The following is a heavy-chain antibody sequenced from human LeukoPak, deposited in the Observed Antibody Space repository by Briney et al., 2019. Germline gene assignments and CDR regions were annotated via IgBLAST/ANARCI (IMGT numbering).Heavy chain of an antibody. CDR2: ISYDGSNK. CDR3: ASYGGNEDY. Sequence: PGGSLRLSCAASGFTFSSYAMHWVRQAPGKGLEWVAVISYDGSNKYYADSVKGRFTISRDNSKNTLYLQMNSLRAEDTAVYYCASYGGNEDYWGQGTLVTVSS. J-gene: IGHJ4*02. D-gene: IGHD4-23*01. V-gene: IGHV3-30-3*01. CDR1: GFTFSSYA.